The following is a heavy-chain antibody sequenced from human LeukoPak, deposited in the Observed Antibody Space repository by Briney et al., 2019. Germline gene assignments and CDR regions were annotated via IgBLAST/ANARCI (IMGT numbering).Heavy chain of an antibody. CDR2: INHSGST. Sequence: PSETLSLTCAVYGGSFSGYYWSWIRQPPGKGLEWIGEINHSGSTNYNPSLKSRVTISVDTSKNQFSLKLSSVTAADTAVYYCARGTQWELLLWESYDYWGQGTLVTVSS. D-gene: IGHD1-26*01. CDR1: GGSFSGYY. V-gene: IGHV4-34*01. CDR3: ARGTQWELLLWESYDY. J-gene: IGHJ4*02.